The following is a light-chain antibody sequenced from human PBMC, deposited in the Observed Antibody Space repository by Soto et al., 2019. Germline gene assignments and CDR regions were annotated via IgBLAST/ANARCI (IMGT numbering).Light chain of an antibody. CDR1: QGISSA. J-gene: IGKJ5*01. CDR3: QQFNTYPIT. V-gene: IGKV1-13*02. CDR2: DAS. Sequence: ALQLTQSPSSLSASVGDRVTITCRAGQGISSALAWYRQRPGTPPKFLISDASNLESGVPSRFSGSGSGTEFTLTISSLQPEDFASYYCQQFNTYPITLGQGTRLEI.